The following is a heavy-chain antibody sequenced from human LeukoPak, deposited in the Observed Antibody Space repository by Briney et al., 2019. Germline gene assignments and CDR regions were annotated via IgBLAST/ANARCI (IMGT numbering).Heavy chain of an antibody. Sequence: GASVKVSCKASGYTFTGYYMHWVRQAPGQGLEWMGWINPNSGGTNYAQKFQGRVTITADKSTRTAYMELSSLRSEDTAVYYCARVRPDYGDYPWGQGTLVTVSS. V-gene: IGHV1-2*02. J-gene: IGHJ5*02. CDR2: INPNSGGT. CDR3: ARVRPDYGDYP. D-gene: IGHD4-17*01. CDR1: GYTFTGYY.